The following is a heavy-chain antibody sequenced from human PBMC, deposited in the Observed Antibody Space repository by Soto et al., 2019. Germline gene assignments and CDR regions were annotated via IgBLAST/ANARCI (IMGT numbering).Heavy chain of an antibody. CDR2: IYYSGST. D-gene: IGHD4-17*01. CDR1: GGSISSYY. J-gene: IGHJ4*02. CDR3: ARRTDYGDGYFDY. V-gene: IGHV4-59*08. Sequence: TSETLSLTCTVSGGSISSYYWSWIRQPPGKGLEWIGYIYYSGSTNYNPSLKSRVTISVDTSKNQFSLKLSSVTAADTAVYYCARRTDYGDGYFDYLGQGTLVTVSS.